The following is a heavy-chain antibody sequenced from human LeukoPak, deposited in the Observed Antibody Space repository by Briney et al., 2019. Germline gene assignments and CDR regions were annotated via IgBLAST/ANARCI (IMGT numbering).Heavy chain of an antibody. CDR3: ARVPRRYYYDSSGQPDFDY. Sequence: SETLSLTCAVYGGSFSGYYWSWIRQPPGKGLEWIGEFNHSGSPNFHPSLKSRVPISVDTSKHQFSLKLSSVTAADTAVYYCARVPRRYYYDSSGQPDFDYWGQGTLVTVSS. J-gene: IGHJ4*02. D-gene: IGHD3-22*01. CDR2: FNHSGSP. CDR1: GGSFSGYY. V-gene: IGHV4-34*01.